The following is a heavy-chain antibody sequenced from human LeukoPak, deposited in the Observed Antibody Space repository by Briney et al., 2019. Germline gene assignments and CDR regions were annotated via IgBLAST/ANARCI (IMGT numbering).Heavy chain of an antibody. J-gene: IGHJ6*02. CDR2: INHSGST. CDR1: GGSFSGYY. D-gene: IGHD3-10*01. V-gene: IGHV4-34*01. Sequence: SETLSLTCAVYGGSFSGYYWSWIRQPPGKGLEWIGEINHSGSTNYNPSLKSRVTISVDTSKNQFPLKLSSVTAADTAVYYCARGSRGRVVRVYYYYGMDVWGQGTTVTVSS. CDR3: ARGSRGRVVRVYYYYGMDV.